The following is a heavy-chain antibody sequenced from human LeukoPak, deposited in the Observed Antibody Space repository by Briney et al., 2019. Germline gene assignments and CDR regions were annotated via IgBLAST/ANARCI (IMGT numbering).Heavy chain of an antibody. CDR1: GFTFSTYG. D-gene: IGHD5-18*01. CDR2: IRYDGSNK. Sequence: GGSLRLSCEASGFTFSTYGMHWVRQAPGKGLEWITYIRYDGSNKYYADSVKGRFTISRDNARSTLYLQMNRLRVEDTALYYCAKGYSLSVDFWGQGTLVTASS. J-gene: IGHJ4*02. V-gene: IGHV3-30*02. CDR3: AKGYSLSVDF.